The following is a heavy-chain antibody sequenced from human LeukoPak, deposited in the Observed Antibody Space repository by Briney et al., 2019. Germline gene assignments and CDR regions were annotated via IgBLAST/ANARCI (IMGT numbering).Heavy chain of an antibody. J-gene: IGHJ4*02. D-gene: IGHD3-22*01. V-gene: IGHV4-59*08. Sequence: SETLSLTCTVSGGSISSYYWSWIRQPPGKGLEWIGYIYYSGSTNYNPSLKSRVTISVDTSKNQFSLKLSSVTAADTAVYYCERTMTMLLVFKVYYHDYWGQGTLVTVSS. CDR3: ERTMTMLLVFKVYYHDY. CDR1: GGSISSYY. CDR2: IYYSGST.